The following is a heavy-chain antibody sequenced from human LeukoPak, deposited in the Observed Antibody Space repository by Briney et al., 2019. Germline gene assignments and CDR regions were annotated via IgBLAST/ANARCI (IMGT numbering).Heavy chain of an antibody. D-gene: IGHD5-12*01. CDR1: SYSISSGYY. V-gene: IGHV4-34*01. J-gene: IGHJ5*02. Sequence: SETLSLTCAISSYSISSGYYWSWIRQPPGKGLEWIGEINHSGSTNYNPSLKSRVTISVDTSKNQFSLKLSSVTAADTAVYYCARPRGYSGYEWFNWFDPWGQGTLVTVSS. CDR3: ARPRGYSGYEWFNWFDP. CDR2: INHSGST.